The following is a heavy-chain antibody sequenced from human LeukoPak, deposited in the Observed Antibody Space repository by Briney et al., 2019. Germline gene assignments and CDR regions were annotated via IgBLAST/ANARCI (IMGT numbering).Heavy chain of an antibody. CDR1: GGSISDYY. J-gene: IGHJ5*02. CDR3: ARSLRRRKFDP. CDR2: VYYSGTS. Sequence: PSETLSLTCTVSGGSISDYYWSWIPQTPGEGLEWIGYVYYSGTSTYNPSLKSRVTTSVDSSKNQFSLSLRSVTAADTAVYYCARSLRRRKFDPWGQGTLVTVSS. V-gene: IGHV4-59*01. D-gene: IGHD3-16*01.